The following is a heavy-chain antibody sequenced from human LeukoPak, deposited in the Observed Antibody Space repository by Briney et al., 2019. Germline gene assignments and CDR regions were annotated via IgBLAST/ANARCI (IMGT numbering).Heavy chain of an antibody. J-gene: IGHJ3*02. CDR2: INHSGST. D-gene: IGHD3-10*01. CDR3: ARLLGRLWFGEFSAFDI. Sequence: PSETLSLTCTVSGGSISTGSYYWGWIRQPPGKGLEWIGEINHSGSTNYNPSLKSRVTISVDTSKNQFSLKLSSVTAADTAVYYCARLLGRLWFGEFSAFDIWGQGTMVTVSS. CDR1: GGSISTGSYY. V-gene: IGHV4-39*07.